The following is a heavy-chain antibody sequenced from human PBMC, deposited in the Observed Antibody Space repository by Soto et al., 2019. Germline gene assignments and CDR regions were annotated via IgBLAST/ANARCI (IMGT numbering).Heavy chain of an antibody. CDR1: GFTFSSYG. Sequence: QVQLVESGGGVVQPGRSLRLSCAASGFTFSSYGMHWVRQAPGKGLEWVAVIWYDGSNKYYADSVKGRFTISRDNSKNTLYRQMNSLRAADTAVCYCASWWNYNGMDVWGQGTTVTVSS. V-gene: IGHV3-33*01. CDR3: ASWWNYNGMDV. J-gene: IGHJ6*02. CDR2: IWYDGSNK. D-gene: IGHD2-15*01.